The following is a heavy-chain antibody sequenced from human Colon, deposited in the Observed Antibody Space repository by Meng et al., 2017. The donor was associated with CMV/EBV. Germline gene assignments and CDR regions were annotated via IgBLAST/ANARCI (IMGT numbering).Heavy chain of an antibody. J-gene: IGHJ5*02. CDR3: ARERGGGFDP. CDR2: MSPKSGNT. D-gene: IGHD1-26*01. CDR1: GYSFSNYD. V-gene: IGHV1-8*01. Sequence: VSGKASGYSFSNYDMNWVRQATGQGLEWLGWMSPKSGNTGYAQKFQGRVAMTRNTSISTAYMELSSLTSEDTAVYYCARERGGGFDPWGQGTLVTVSS.